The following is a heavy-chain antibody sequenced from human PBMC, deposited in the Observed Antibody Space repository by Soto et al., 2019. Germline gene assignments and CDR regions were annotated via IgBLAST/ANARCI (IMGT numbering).Heavy chain of an antibody. D-gene: IGHD2-21*01. CDR3: ARLFPEMAIHNWFDP. Sequence: QLQLQESGPGLVKPSETLSLTCTVSGGSISSSSYYWGWIRQPPGKGLEWIGSIYYSGSTYYNPSLKSRVTISVDTSKNQFSLKLSSVTAADTAVYYCARLFPEMAIHNWFDPWGQGTLVTVSS. J-gene: IGHJ5*02. CDR2: IYYSGST. CDR1: GGSISSSSYY. V-gene: IGHV4-39*01.